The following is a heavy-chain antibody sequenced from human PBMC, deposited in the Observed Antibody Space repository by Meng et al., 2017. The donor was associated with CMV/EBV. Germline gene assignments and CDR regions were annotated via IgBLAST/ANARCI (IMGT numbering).Heavy chain of an antibody. V-gene: IGHV3-9*01. CDR2: ISWNSGSI. J-gene: IGHJ4*02. D-gene: IGHD3-9*01. CDR3: AKVHGILTGYYDY. Sequence: SLKISCAASGFTFDDYAMHWVRQAPGKGLEWVSGISWNSGSIGYADSVKGRFTISRDNAKNSLYLQMNSLRAEDTALYYCAKVHGILTGYYDYWGQGTLVTVSS. CDR1: GFTFDDYA.